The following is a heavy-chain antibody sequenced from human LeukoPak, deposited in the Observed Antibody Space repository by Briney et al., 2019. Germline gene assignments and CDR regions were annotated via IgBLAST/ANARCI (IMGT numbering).Heavy chain of an antibody. CDR1: GFTFSSYA. CDR2: ISGSGGST. Sequence: GGSLRLSCAASGFTFSSYAMSWVRQAPGKELEWVSAISGSGGSTYYADSVKGRFTISRDNSKNTLYLQMNSLRAEDTAVYYCAKVERNYDSSGYLFDYWGQGTLVTVSS. CDR3: AKVERNYDSSGYLFDY. D-gene: IGHD3-22*01. J-gene: IGHJ4*02. V-gene: IGHV3-23*01.